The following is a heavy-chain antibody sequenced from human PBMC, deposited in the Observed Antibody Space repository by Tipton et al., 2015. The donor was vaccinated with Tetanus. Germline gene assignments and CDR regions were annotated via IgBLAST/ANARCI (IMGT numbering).Heavy chain of an antibody. J-gene: IGHJ3*02. CDR2: ISGSGGST. D-gene: IGHD1-26*01. V-gene: IGHV3-23*01. Sequence: SLRLSCAASGFTFSSYAMSWVRQAPGKGLEWVSAISGSGGSTYYADSVKGRFTISRDNSKNTLYLQMNSLRAEDTAVYYCAKVTPTDFYSGSYDVSFAFDIWGQGTMVTVSS. CDR3: AKVTPTDFYSGSYDVSFAFDI. CDR1: GFTFSSYA.